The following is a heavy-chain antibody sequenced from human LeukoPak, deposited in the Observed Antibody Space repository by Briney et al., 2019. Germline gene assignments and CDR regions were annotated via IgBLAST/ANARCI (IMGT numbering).Heavy chain of an antibody. Sequence: GGSLRLSCAASGFTFDDYAMHWVRQAPGKGLEWVSGISWNSGSIGYADSVKGRFTISRDNAKSSLYLQMNSLRAEDTALYYCAKGRTGDKDAFDIWGQGTMVTVSS. CDR3: AKGRTGDKDAFDI. CDR2: ISWNSGSI. CDR1: GFTFDDYA. V-gene: IGHV3-9*01. J-gene: IGHJ3*02. D-gene: IGHD3/OR15-3a*01.